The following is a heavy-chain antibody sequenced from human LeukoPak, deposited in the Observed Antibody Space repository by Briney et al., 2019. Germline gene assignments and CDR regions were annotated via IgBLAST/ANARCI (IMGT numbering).Heavy chain of an antibody. J-gene: IGHJ4*02. CDR2: IYYSGNT. V-gene: IGHV4-39*01. D-gene: IGHD6-19*01. Sequence: PSETLSLTCTVSGGSISSSSYYWGWIRQPPGKGLEWIGTIYYSGNTYYNPSLKSRVSISVDTSKNQFSLKLSFVTAADTAVYYCARQAVAGNGFDYWGQGTLVTVSS. CDR1: GGSISSSSYY. CDR3: ARQAVAGNGFDY.